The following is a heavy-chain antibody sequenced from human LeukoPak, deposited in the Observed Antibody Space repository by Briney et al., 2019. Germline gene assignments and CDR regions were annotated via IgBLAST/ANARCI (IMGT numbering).Heavy chain of an antibody. CDR1: GFTFDDYA. J-gene: IGHJ4*02. CDR2: ISWNSGTI. CDR3: ARAFDY. V-gene: IGHV3-9*01. Sequence: GGSLRLSCAASGFTFDDYAMHWVRQAPGKGLEWVSGISWNSGTIYYADSVKGRFTISRDDAKNSLYLQMNSLRAEDTAVYYCARAFDYWGQGTLVTVSS.